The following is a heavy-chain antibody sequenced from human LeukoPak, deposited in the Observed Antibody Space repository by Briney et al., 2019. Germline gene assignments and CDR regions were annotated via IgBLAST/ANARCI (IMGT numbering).Heavy chain of an antibody. D-gene: IGHD3-22*01. CDR2: ISYDGSNK. J-gene: IGHJ4*02. CDR1: GFTFSSYG. Sequence: PGGSLRLSCAASGFTFSSYGMHWVRQAPGKGLEWVAVISYDGSNKYYADSVKGRFTISRDNSKNTLYLQMNSLRAEDTAVYYCAREHYYDSSGYTFDYWGQGTLVTVSS. CDR3: AREHYYDSSGYTFDY. V-gene: IGHV3-30*03.